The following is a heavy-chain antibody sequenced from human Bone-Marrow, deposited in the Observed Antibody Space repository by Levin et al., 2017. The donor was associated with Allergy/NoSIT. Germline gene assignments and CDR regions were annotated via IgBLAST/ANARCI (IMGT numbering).Heavy chain of an antibody. CDR1: GGSISTYY. D-gene: IGHD3-10*01. V-gene: IGHV4-4*07. J-gene: IGHJ5*02. CDR3: ARGIPQSGGEIDP. CDR2: IYTNGHT. Sequence: SETLSLTCTVSGGSISTYYWSWIRQPAGKGLEWIGRIYTNGHTSYNPSLKSRVTISIDTSKNQFSLNLVSVTTTDTAVYYCARGIPQSGGEIDPWGQGTLVTVSS.